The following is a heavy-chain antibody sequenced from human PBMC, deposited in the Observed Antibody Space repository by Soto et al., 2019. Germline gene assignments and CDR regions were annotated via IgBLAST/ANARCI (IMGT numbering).Heavy chain of an antibody. CDR1: GGTFSSYA. CDR3: ARDPGIAARPDY. Sequence: ASVKVSCKASGGTFSSYAISWVRQAPGQGLEWMGGIIPIFGTANYAQKFQGRVTITADESTSTAYMELSSLRSEDTAVYYCARDPGIAARPDYWGQGTLVTVSS. CDR2: IIPIFGTA. J-gene: IGHJ4*02. V-gene: IGHV1-69*13. D-gene: IGHD6-6*01.